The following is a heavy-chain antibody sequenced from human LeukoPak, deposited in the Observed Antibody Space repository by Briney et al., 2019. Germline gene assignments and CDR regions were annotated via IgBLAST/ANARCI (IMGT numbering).Heavy chain of an antibody. CDR2: ISGSGGST. CDR1: GFTFSSYA. V-gene: IGHV3-23*01. J-gene: IGHJ6*03. CDR3: ARERGSYSVNGYMDV. D-gene: IGHD1-26*01. Sequence: SGGSLRLSCAASGFTFSSYAMSWVRQAPGKGLEWVSAISGSGGSTYYADSVKGRFTISRDNSKNTLYLQMNSLRAEDTAVYYCARERGSYSVNGYMDVWGKGTTVTVSS.